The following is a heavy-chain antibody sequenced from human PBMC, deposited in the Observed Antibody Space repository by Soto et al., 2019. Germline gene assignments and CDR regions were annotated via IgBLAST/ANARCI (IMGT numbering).Heavy chain of an antibody. CDR3: AREGYSGYDSIPIVRFDY. Sequence: ASVKVSCKVSGYTLTELSMHWVRQAPGKGLEWMGGFDPEDGETIYAQKFQGRVTMTEDTSTDTAYMELSSLRSEDTAVYYCAREGYSGYDSIPIVRFDYWGQGTLVTVSS. J-gene: IGHJ4*02. V-gene: IGHV1-24*01. CDR2: FDPEDGET. CDR1: GYTLTELS. D-gene: IGHD5-12*01.